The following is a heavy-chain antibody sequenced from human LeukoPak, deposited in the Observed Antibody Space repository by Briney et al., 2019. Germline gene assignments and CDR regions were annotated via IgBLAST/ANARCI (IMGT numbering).Heavy chain of an antibody. D-gene: IGHD3-10*01. CDR1: GFTLSSYG. V-gene: IGHV3-23*01. J-gene: IGHJ6*03. CDR3: AKAGRGGAITMIRGVKGDYYYMDV. CDR2: ISGSGGST. Sequence: GGSLRLSCAASGFTLSSYGMSWVRQAPGKGLEWVSAISGSGGSTYYADSAKGRFTISRDNSKNTLYLQMNSLRAEDTAVYYCAKAGRGGAITMIRGVKGDYYYMDVWGKGTTVTISS.